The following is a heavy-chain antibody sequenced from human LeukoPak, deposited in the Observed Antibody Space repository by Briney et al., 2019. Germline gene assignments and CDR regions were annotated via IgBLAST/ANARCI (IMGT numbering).Heavy chain of an antibody. J-gene: IGHJ5*02. Sequence: GGSLRLTCAASGFTFRNYWMDWVRQAPGKGLVWVSRINNDGDSTSYADSVRGRFTITRDNAKNTLHLQMNSLRDEDTAVYYCVREPGGNWFDPWGQGTLVTVSS. CDR1: GFTFRNYW. D-gene: IGHD2-2*01. CDR2: INNDGDST. V-gene: IGHV3-74*01. CDR3: VREPGGNWFDP.